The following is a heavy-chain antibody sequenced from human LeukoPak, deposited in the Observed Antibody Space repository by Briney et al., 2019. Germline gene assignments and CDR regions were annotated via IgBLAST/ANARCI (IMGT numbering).Heavy chain of an antibody. CDR3: ARVTATTGIRYFDY. Sequence: SETLSLTCTVSGSSISNYYWSWIWQPPGKGLEWIGYIYYSGSANHNPSLKSRVTISVDTSKNQFSPKLSSVTAADTAVYYCARVTATTGIRYFDYWGQGTLVTVSS. D-gene: IGHD6-13*01. CDR2: IYYSGSA. CDR1: GSSISNYY. V-gene: IGHV4-59*01. J-gene: IGHJ4*02.